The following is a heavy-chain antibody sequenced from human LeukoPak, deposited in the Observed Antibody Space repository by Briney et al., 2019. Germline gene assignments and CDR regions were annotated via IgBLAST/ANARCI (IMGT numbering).Heavy chain of an antibody. CDR1: GFTFSSYA. V-gene: IGHV3-23*01. D-gene: IGHD4-11*01. CDR2: ISGSGGST. J-gene: IGHJ4*02. Sequence: GGSLRLSCAASGFTFSSYAMSWVREAPGKGLEWVSAISGSGGSTYYADSVKGRFTISRDNSKNTLYLQMNSLRAEDTAVYYCAPRLTSTYYFDYWGQGSLVSVSS. CDR3: APRLTSTYYFDY.